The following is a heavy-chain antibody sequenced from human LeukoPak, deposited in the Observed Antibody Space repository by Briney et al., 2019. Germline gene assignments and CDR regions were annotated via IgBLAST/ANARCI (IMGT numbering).Heavy chain of an antibody. D-gene: IGHD2-15*01. CDR3: AKTLDIVVVVAARYYFDY. V-gene: IGHV3-23*01. CDR2: ISGSGGST. J-gene: IGHJ4*02. Sequence: GGSLRLSCAASGFTFSSYAMSWVRQAPGKGLEWVSAISGSGGSTYYADSVKGRFTISRDNSKNTLYLQMNSLRAEDTAVYYCAKTLDIVVVVAARYYFDYWGQGTLATVSS. CDR1: GFTFSSYA.